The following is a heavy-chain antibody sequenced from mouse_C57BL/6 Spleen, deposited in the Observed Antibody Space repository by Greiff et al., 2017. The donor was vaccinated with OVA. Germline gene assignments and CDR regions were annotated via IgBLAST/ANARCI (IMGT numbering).Heavy chain of an antibody. Sequence: EVKLMESGPELVKPGASVKISCKASGYSFTGYYMNWVKHSPEKSLEWIGEINPSTGGTTYNQKFKAKATLTVDKSSSTADMQLMSLTSEDSAVYYCARSGYYGGDYDAMDYWGQGTSVTVSS. CDR3: ARSGYYGGDYDAMDY. CDR2: INPSTGGT. J-gene: IGHJ4*01. CDR1: GYSFTGYY. D-gene: IGHD2-3*01. V-gene: IGHV1-42*01.